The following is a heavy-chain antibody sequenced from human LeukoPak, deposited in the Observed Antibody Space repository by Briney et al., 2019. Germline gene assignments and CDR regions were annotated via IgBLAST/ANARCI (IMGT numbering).Heavy chain of an antibody. D-gene: IGHD3-22*01. CDR2: IYYSGST. J-gene: IGHJ4*02. V-gene: IGHV4-39*01. CDR1: GGSISSYY. Sequence: PSETLSLTCTVSGGSISSYYWGWIRQPPGKGLEWIGSIYYSGSTYYNPSLKSRVTISVDTSKNQFSLKLSSVTAADTAVYYCATAMIVVAVFDYWGQGTLVTVSS. CDR3: ATAMIVVAVFDY.